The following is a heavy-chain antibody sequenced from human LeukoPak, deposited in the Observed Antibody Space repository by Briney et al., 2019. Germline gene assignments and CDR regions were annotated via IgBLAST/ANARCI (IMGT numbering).Heavy chain of an antibody. CDR1: GYTFTSYG. CDR2: ISAYNGNT. J-gene: IGHJ4*02. V-gene: IGHV1-18*01. CDR3: ARDEAAAGRFDY. D-gene: IGHD6-25*01. Sequence: ASVKVSCKASGYTFTSYGISWVRQAPGQGLEWMGWISAYNGNTNYAQKLQGRVTMTTDTSTSTAYMELRSLRSDDTAVCYCARDEAAAGRFDYWGQGTLVTVSS.